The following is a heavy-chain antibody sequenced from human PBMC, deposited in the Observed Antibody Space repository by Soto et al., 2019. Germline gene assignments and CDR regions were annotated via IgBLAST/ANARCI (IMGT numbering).Heavy chain of an antibody. J-gene: IGHJ6*02. CDR1: GDSVSTNSAA. Sequence: TLSLTCVVSGDSVSTNSAAWNWIRQSPSRGLEWLGRTYYRSKWYNDYAVSVKSRININADTSKNQISLQLNSVTPEDTAVYYCARAGPDYYYYGLDVWGQGTTVTVSS. CDR2: TYYRSKWYN. CDR3: ARAGPDYYYYGLDV. D-gene: IGHD3-10*01. V-gene: IGHV6-1*01.